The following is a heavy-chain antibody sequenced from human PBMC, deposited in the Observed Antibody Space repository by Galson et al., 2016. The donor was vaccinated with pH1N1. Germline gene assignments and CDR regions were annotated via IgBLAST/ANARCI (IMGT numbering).Heavy chain of an antibody. CDR1: GASVRSGGQY. CDR2: IYYIGST. D-gene: IGHD3-22*01. Sequence: TLSLTCSVSGASVRSGGQYWTWIRQVPGKGLEWIGFIYYIGSTGYNPSLKSRVSMSLDMSKKQFSLNLRSVTAADTAVYYCARNAWDGSGLNYFDSWGQGALISVST. V-gene: IGHV4-31*03. CDR3: ARNAWDGSGLNYFDS. J-gene: IGHJ5*01.